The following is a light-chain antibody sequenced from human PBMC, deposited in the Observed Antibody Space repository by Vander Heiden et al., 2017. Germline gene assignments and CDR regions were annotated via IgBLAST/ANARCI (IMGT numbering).Light chain of an antibody. CDR1: QSLLHSNGYNY. J-gene: IGKJ3*01. CDR3: MQALQTPLFT. CDR2: LGS. Sequence: PLSLPVTPGEPASISCRSSQSLLHSNGYNYLDWYLQKPGQSPQLLIYLGSNRASGVPDRFSGSGSGTDFTLKISRVEAEDVGVYYCMQALQTPLFTFGPGPKWISN. V-gene: IGKV2-28*01.